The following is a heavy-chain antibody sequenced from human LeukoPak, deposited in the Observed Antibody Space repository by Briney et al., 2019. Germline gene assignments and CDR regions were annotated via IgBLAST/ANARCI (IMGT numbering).Heavy chain of an antibody. CDR1: GLIFNTYW. CDR3: ARSPKQSRDGYKNWKHQAFDI. J-gene: IGHJ3*02. D-gene: IGHD5-24*01. Sequence: TGESLRLSCAASGLIFNTYWISWVRQAPGKGLEWLATINQDGSEKYYVDSVKGRFTISRDNAKNSLFLQMNSLRAEDTAVYYCARSPKQSRDGYKNWKHQAFDIWGQGTMVTVSS. V-gene: IGHV3-7*04. CDR2: INQDGSEK.